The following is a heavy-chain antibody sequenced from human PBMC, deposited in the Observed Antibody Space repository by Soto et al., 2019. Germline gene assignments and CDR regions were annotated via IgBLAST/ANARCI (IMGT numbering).Heavy chain of an antibody. Sequence: ASVTGSCNASGCSFIESYIHWVRQAPGQGLECMGWINPNSGGTDYAQKCRGRVTMPRATSLTTAYMELPRLRSDDTALYSCARDHGGAMSSFDSWGQGTMVT. V-gene: IGHV1-2*02. CDR3: ARDHGGAMSSFDS. CDR1: GCSFIESY. CDR2: INPNSGGT. D-gene: IGHD3-16*01. J-gene: IGHJ3*02.